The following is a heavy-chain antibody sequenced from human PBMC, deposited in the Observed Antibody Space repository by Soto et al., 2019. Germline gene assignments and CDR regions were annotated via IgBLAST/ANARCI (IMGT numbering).Heavy chain of an antibody. Sequence: EVQLVESGGGLVQPGGSLRLSCAASGFYFSDYNMNWVRQAPGKGLEWVSYISSSGSTKYYADSVKGRFTISRDNAKKSLYLERTSLGAEDTAVYYCARDQGGGSCYSCYYFAMDVWGPGTTVTVSS. V-gene: IGHV3-48*01. D-gene: IGHD2-15*01. CDR3: ARDQGGGSCYSCYYFAMDV. CDR1: GFYFSDYN. J-gene: IGHJ6*02. CDR2: ISSSGSTK.